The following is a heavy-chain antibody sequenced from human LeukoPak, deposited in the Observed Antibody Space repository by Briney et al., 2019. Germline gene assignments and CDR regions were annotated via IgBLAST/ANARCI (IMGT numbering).Heavy chain of an antibody. J-gene: IGHJ5*02. V-gene: IGHV4-39*01. CDR1: GGSFSSYY. CDR3: ARHGGYSLNWFDP. CDR2: IYYSGST. Sequence: SETLSLTCGVYGGSFSSYYWNWIRQPPGKGLEWIGSIYYSGSTYYNPSLKSRVTISVDTSKNQFSLKLSSVTAADTAVYYCARHGGYSLNWFDPWGQGTLVTVSS. D-gene: IGHD5-18*01.